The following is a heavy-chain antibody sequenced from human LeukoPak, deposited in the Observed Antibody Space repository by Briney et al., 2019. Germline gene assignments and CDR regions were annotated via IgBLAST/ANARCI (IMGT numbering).Heavy chain of an antibody. CDR1: GGSISPYY. J-gene: IGHJ4*02. Sequence: SETLSLTCTVSGGSISPYYWSWIRQPPGKGLEWIGYIFHTGSGSTSHNPSLKSRVTISVDTSKNQFSLKLSSVTAADTAVYYCARQYPQQWLVIDYWGQGTLVTVSS. CDR2: IFHTGSGST. D-gene: IGHD6-19*01. CDR3: ARQYPQQWLVIDY. V-gene: IGHV4-59*08.